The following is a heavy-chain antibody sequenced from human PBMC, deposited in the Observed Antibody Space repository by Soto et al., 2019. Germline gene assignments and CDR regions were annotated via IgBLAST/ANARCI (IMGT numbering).Heavy chain of an antibody. D-gene: IGHD6-13*01. V-gene: IGHV3-48*03. Sequence: GGSLRLSCAASGFTFSSYEMNWVRQAPGKGLEWVSYISSSGSTIYYADSVKGRFTISRDNAKNSLYLQMNSLRAEDTAVYYCARAPPYSSSWYPYYYGMDVWGQGTTVTVSS. CDR1: GFTFSSYE. CDR3: ARAPPYSSSWYPYYYGMDV. J-gene: IGHJ6*02. CDR2: ISSSGSTI.